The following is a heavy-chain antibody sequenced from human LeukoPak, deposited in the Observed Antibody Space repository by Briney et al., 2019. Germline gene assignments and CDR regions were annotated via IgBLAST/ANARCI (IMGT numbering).Heavy chain of an antibody. V-gene: IGHV4-4*07. D-gene: IGHD6-6*01. J-gene: IGHJ5*01. CDR1: GGSISRYY. CDR2: IYTSGST. CDR3: ARDIQGIAAREDLNWFDS. Sequence: PSETLSLTCTVSGGSISRYYWSWIRQPAGKGLEWIGRIYTSGSTNYNPSLKSRVTMSVDTSKNQFSLKLSSVTAADTAVYYCARDIQGIAAREDLNWFDSWGQGILVTVSS.